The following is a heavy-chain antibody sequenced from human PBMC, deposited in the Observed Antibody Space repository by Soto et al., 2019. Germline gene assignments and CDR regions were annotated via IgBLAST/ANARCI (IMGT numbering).Heavy chain of an antibody. CDR3: ASVSGRGVITAHYYYMDV. J-gene: IGHJ6*03. D-gene: IGHD3-10*01. CDR2: IYYSGST. Sequence: SETLSLTCTVSGGSISSGGYYWSWIRQHPGKGLEWIGYIYYSGSTYYNPSLKSRVSISVDTSKNQFSLKLSSVTAADTAVYYCASVSGRGVITAHYYYMDVWGKGTTVTVSS. CDR1: GGSISSGGYY. V-gene: IGHV4-31*03.